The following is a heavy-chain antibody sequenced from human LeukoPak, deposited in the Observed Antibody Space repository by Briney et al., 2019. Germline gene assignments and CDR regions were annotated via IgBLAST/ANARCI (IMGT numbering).Heavy chain of an antibody. J-gene: IGHJ6*03. CDR3: TRGSIAYYYMDV. V-gene: IGHV4-59*02. D-gene: IGHD3-22*01. CDR2: IHYSGST. Sequence: SETLSLTCTVSGGSVSSYYWSWIRQPPGKGLEWIGNIHYSGSTNYNPSLKSRVTISVDTSKNQFSLKLSSVTAADTAVYYCTRGSIAYYYMDVWGKGTTVTISS. CDR1: GGSVSSYY.